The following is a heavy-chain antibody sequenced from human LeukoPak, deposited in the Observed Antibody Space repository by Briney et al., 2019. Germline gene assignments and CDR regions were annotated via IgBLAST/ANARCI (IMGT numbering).Heavy chain of an antibody. CDR2: ISSSSSTI. D-gene: IGHD6-13*01. CDR1: GFTFSSYE. CDR3: ARGYSSSWRYNWFDP. Sequence: GGSLRLSCAASGFTFSSYEMNWVRQAPGKGLEWVSYISSSSSTIYYADSVKGRFTISRDNAKNSLYLQMNSLRAEDTAVYYCARGYSSSWRYNWFDPWGQGTLVTVSS. V-gene: IGHV3-48*01. J-gene: IGHJ5*02.